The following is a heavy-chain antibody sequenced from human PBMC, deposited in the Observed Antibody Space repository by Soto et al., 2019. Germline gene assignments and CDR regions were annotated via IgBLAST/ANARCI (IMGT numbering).Heavy chain of an antibody. Sequence: GGSLRLSCAASGFTFSSYAMHWVRQAPGKGLEWVAVISYDGSNKYYADSVKGRFTISRDNSKNTLYLQMNSLRAEDTAVYYCARGFVVPAANPGDYWGQGTLVTVSS. J-gene: IGHJ4*02. V-gene: IGHV3-30*04. CDR3: ARGFVVPAANPGDY. D-gene: IGHD2-2*01. CDR2: ISYDGSNK. CDR1: GFTFSSYA.